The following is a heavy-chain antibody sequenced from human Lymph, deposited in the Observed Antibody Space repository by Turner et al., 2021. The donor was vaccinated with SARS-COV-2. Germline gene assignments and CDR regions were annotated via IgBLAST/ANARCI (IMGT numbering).Heavy chain of an antibody. CDR2: INPNRGGT. CDR3: ARSRDLQSMVRGVDPFDY. D-gene: IGHD3-10*01. J-gene: IGHJ4*02. CDR1: GYTFTGYY. Sequence: QVQLVQSGAGVKKPGASVKVCCKASGYTFTGYYMHWGRQAPGQGREGMGWINPNRGGTNYAQKFQGRVTMTRDTSISTAYMELIRLRSDDTAVYYCARSRDLQSMVRGVDPFDYWGQGTLVTVSS. V-gene: IGHV1-2*02.